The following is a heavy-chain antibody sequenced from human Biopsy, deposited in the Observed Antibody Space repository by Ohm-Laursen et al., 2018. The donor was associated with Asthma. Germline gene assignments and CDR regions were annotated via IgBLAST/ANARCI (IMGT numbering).Heavy chain of an antibody. Sequence: LSLTCAPSGFTFSSYGMHWVRQAPGKGLEWVAVISYDGSNKYYADSVKGRFTISRDNSKNTLYLQMNSLRAEDTAVYYCAKDVGWELPQYYFDYWGQGTLVTVSS. V-gene: IGHV3-30*18. J-gene: IGHJ4*02. CDR1: GFTFSSYG. CDR3: AKDVGWELPQYYFDY. D-gene: IGHD1-26*01. CDR2: ISYDGSNK.